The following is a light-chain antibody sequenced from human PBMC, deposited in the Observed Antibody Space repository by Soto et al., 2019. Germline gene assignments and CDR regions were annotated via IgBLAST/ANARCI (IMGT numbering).Light chain of an antibody. CDR1: QSIRYY. CDR2: GAS. Sequence: DIHLTQSPPTLSASVGDRVTITCRASQSIRYYLAWYQQMPGKAPKLLIYGASSLQSGVPSRFSGSGSGTEFTLTISSLQPDDFATYFCQHHNSYSQTFGPGTKVEIK. CDR3: QHHNSYSQT. V-gene: IGKV1-5*01. J-gene: IGKJ1*01.